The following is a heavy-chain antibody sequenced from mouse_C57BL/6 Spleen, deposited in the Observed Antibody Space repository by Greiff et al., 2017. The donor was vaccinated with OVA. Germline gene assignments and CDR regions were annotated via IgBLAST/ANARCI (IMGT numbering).Heavy chain of an antibody. CDR1: GYTFTAYP. Sequence: VQLQQSGAELVKPGASVKISCKASGYTFTAYPIKWMKQNPGQGLEWIGNFRPCNGATYYNEKFKGKATLTVEKSSSTAYLQLSRLTSDDSAVYYCAIDYGSSVYAMDYWGQGTSVTVSS. CDR3: AIDYGSSVYAMDY. CDR2: FRPCNGAT. V-gene: IGHV1-47*01. J-gene: IGHJ4*01. D-gene: IGHD1-1*01.